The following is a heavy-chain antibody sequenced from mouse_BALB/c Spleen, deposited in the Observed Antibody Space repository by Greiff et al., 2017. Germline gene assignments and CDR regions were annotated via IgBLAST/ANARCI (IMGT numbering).Heavy chain of an antibody. V-gene: IGHV5-6-5*01. D-gene: IGHD1-1*01. J-gene: IGHJ2*01. CDR1: GFTFSSYA. CDR3: ARGATVVEDY. CDR2: ISSGGST. Sequence: EVQVVESGGGLVKPGGSLKLSCAASGFTFSSYAMSWVRQTPEKRLEWVASISSGGSTYYPDSVKGRFTISRDNARNILYLQMSSLRSEDTAMYYCARGATVVEDYWGQGTTLTVSS.